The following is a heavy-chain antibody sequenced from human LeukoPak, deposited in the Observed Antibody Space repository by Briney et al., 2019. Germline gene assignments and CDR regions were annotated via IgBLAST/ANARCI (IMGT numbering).Heavy chain of an antibody. CDR2: INTDGSST. CDR1: GFTFSSYW. D-gene: IGHD4-23*01. CDR3: YGGNAEH. J-gene: IGHJ1*01. V-gene: IGHV3-74*03. Sequence: GGSLRLSCAASGFTFSSYWMHWVRQAPGKGLMWVSGINTDGSSTMYADSVKGRFTISRDNAKNTLYLQMNSLRGEDTAVYHCYGGNAEHWGRGTLVTVSS.